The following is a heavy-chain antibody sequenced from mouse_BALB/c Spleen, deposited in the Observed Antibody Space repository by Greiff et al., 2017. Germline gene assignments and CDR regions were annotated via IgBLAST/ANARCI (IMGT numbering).Heavy chain of an antibody. Sequence: EVQLVESGGGLVKPGGSLKLSCAASGFTFSSYAMSWVRQSPEKRLEWVAEISSGGSYTYYPDTVTGRFTISRDNAKNTLYLEMSSLRSEDTAMYYCASLHYYGSSYGVDYWGQGTSVTVSS. J-gene: IGHJ4*01. CDR3: ASLHYYGSSYGVDY. CDR2: ISSGGSYT. D-gene: IGHD1-1*01. CDR1: GFTFSSYA. V-gene: IGHV5-9-4*01.